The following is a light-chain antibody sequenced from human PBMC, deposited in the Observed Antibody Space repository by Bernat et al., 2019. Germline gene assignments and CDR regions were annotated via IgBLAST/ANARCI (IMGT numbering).Light chain of an antibody. CDR3: QQYNNWPLT. V-gene: IGKV3D-15*01. Sequence: EIVMTQSPATLSVSPGERATLSCRVSQSVSSNLAWYQQKPGQTPRLLIYGASTRATGIPARFSGSGSTTEFTLTISSLQSEDSAVYYCQQYNNWPLTFGGGTRVEIK. CDR1: QSVSSN. J-gene: IGKJ4*01. CDR2: GAS.